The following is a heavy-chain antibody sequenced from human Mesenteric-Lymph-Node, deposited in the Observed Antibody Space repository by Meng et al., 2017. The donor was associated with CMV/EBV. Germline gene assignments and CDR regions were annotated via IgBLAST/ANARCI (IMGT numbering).Heavy chain of an antibody. D-gene: IGHD5-24*01. V-gene: IGHV4-39*01. Sequence: GSIGVGGYCGSWIRQPPGRGLEWIGSIYYSGSTYYNPSLKSRVTISVDTSKNQFSLKLSSVTAADTAVYYCARHQISKRWLQFEFDYWGQGTLVTVSS. CDR2: IYYSGST. J-gene: IGHJ4*02. CDR1: GSIGVGGYC. CDR3: ARHQISKRWLQFEFDY.